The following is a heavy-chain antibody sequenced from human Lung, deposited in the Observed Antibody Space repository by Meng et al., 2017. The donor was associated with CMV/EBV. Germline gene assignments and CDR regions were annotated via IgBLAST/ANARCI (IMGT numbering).Heavy chain of an antibody. J-gene: IGHJ4*02. Sequence: GESLKISCAASGFTFDDYGMSWVRQAPGKGLEWVSGINWNGGSTGYADSVKGRFTISRDNAKNSLYLQMNSLRAEDTALYYCARDTYSSSSGAYFDYWGQGTLVTVSS. CDR1: GFTFDDYG. V-gene: IGHV3-20*04. CDR3: ARDTYSSSSGAYFDY. CDR2: INWNGGST. D-gene: IGHD6-6*01.